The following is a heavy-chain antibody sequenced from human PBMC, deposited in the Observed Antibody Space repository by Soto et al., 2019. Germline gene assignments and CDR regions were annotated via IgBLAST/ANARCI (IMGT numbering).Heavy chain of an antibody. V-gene: IGHV3-11*01. CDR2: INPGGDVI. J-gene: IGHJ4*02. Sequence: QVRLVESGGGLVKPEGSLTLSCAASGFSLRDYYMTWIRQAPGKGLELLSYINPGGDVIKYVDSVKGRFTISRDNAKNSLYLHMNNLRAEDTAVCYCTRDPRITDFWGQGTLVTVSS. CDR3: TRDPRITDF. D-gene: IGHD3-16*01. CDR1: GFSLRDYY.